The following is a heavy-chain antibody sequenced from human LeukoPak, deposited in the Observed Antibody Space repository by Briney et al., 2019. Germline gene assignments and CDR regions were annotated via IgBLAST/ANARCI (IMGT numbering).Heavy chain of an antibody. J-gene: IGHJ4*02. V-gene: IGHV3-30*04. CDR1: GFTFSSYV. D-gene: IGHD2-15*01. CDR2: ISYDGSNE. CDR3: ARTCSGGSCYRAFRILDY. Sequence: PGGSLRLSCAASGFTFSSYVMHWVRQAPGKGLEWVAIISYDGSNEYYADSVKGRFTISRDNSKNTLYLQMNSLRAEDTAVYYCARTCSGGSCYRAFRILDYWGQGTLVTVSS.